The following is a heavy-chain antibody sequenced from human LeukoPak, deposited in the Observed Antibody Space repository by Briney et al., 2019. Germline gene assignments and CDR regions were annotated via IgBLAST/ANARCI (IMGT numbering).Heavy chain of an antibody. J-gene: IGHJ3*02. CDR1: GGTFSSYA. CDR3: ARGAQDCSSTSCLDDGFDI. Sequence: ASVKVSCKASGGTFSSYAISWVRQAPGQGLEWMGGIIPIFGTANYAQKFQGRVTITADESTSTAYMELSSLRSEDTAVYYCARGAQDCSSTSCLDDGFDIWGQGTMVTVSS. CDR2: IIPIFGTA. V-gene: IGHV1-69*13. D-gene: IGHD2-2*01.